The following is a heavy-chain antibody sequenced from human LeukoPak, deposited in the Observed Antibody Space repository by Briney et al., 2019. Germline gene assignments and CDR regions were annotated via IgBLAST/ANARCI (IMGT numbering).Heavy chain of an antibody. Sequence: GESLRLSCAASGFTFSSYSMNWVRQAPGKGLEWVSSISGSSTHIDYADSVKGRFTISRDNAKNALYLQMDSPRAEDTAVYYCARDRYYGGNSHAFDIWGQGTMVTVSS. V-gene: IGHV3-21*01. D-gene: IGHD4-23*01. CDR1: GFTFSSYS. CDR3: ARDRYYGGNSHAFDI. CDR2: ISGSSTHI. J-gene: IGHJ3*02.